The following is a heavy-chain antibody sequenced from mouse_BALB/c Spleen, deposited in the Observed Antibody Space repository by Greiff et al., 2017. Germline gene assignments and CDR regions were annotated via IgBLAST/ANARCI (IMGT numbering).Heavy chain of an antibody. V-gene: IGHV1-82*01. CDR2: IYPGDGDT. CDR1: GYAFSSSW. Sequence: QVQLQQSGPELVKPGASVKISCKASGYAFSSSWMNWVKQRPGQGLEWIGRIYPGDGDTNYNGKFKGKATLTADKSSSTAYMQLSSLTSVDSAVYFCARRDYGSPFAYWGQGTLVTVSA. J-gene: IGHJ3*01. D-gene: IGHD1-1*01. CDR3: ARRDYGSPFAY.